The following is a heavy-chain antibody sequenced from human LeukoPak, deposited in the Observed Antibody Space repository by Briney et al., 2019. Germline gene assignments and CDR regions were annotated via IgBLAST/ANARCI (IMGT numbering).Heavy chain of an antibody. CDR2: ISYDGSNK. CDR3: ASMGSGWSNSGNYFDY. D-gene: IGHD6-19*01. J-gene: IGHJ4*02. Sequence: PGRSLRLSCAASGFTFSSYAMHWVRQAPGKGLEWVAVISYDGSNKYYADSVKGRFTISRDNSKNTLYLQMNSLRVEDTAVYYCASMGSGWSNSGNYFDYWGQGTLVTVSS. CDR1: GFTFSSYA. V-gene: IGHV3-30-3*01.